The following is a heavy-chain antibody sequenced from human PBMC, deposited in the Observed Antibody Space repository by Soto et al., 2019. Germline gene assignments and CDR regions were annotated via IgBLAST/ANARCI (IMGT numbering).Heavy chain of an antibody. Sequence: EVQLLESGGGVVQPGGSRTLTCEASGFSLSNYAMAWVRQAPGKGLEWVASSGGGASVEYYSDSVKGRFILSRDNSKKKVYLEMSGLRVDDTAVYYCAKSQCGAVGCADFDSWGPGVHVTVSS. J-gene: IGHJ4*02. CDR1: GFSLSNYA. D-gene: IGHD6-19*01. CDR2: SGGGASVE. V-gene: IGHV3-23*01. CDR3: AKSQCGAVGCADFDS.